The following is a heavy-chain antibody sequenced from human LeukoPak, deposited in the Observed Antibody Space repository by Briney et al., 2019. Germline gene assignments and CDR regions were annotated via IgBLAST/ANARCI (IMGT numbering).Heavy chain of an antibody. CDR1: GFTFSSYW. CDR2: INHNGNVN. V-gene: IGHV3-7*03. Sequence: GGSLRLSCADSGFTFSSYWMNWARQAPGKGLEWVASINHNGNVNYYVDSVKGRFTISRDNAKNSLYLQMSNLRAEDTAVYFCARGGGLDVWGQGATVTVSS. CDR3: ARGGGLDV. D-gene: IGHD3-16*01. J-gene: IGHJ6*02.